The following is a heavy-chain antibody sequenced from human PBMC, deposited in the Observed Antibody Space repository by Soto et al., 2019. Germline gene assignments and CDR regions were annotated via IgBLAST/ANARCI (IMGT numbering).Heavy chain of an antibody. J-gene: IGHJ4*02. D-gene: IGHD6-13*01. CDR2: FDPEDGET. V-gene: IGHV1-24*01. Sequence: GASVKVSCKVSGYTLTELSMHWVRQAPGKGLEWMGGFDPEDGETIYAQKFQGRVTMTEDTSTDTAYMELSSLRSEDTAVYYCATESLAAAGKGIIDYWGQGTLVTVSS. CDR1: GYTLTELS. CDR3: ATESLAAAGKGIIDY.